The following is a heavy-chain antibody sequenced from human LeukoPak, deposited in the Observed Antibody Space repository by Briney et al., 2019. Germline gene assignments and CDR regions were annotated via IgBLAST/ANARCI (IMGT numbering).Heavy chain of an antibody. Sequence: GGSLRLSCAASGFTFSNYWMHWVRQAPGKGLEWVANIKQDGSEKYYVDSVKGRFTISREKAKNSLYLQMNSLRAEDTAVYYCARERYYDTSGYYYLFDYWGQGTLVTVSS. J-gene: IGHJ4*02. CDR1: GFTFSNYW. V-gene: IGHV3-7*01. D-gene: IGHD3-22*01. CDR2: IKQDGSEK. CDR3: ARERYYDTSGYYYLFDY.